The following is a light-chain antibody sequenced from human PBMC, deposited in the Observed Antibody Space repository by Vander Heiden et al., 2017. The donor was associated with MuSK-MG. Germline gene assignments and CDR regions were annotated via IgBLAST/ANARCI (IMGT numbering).Light chain of an antibody. V-gene: IGLV3-9*01. J-gene: IGLJ3*02. CDR3: QVWDSGTWV. CDR1: NIANKN. CDR2: RDL. Sequence: SYKLTQSPSLSVALGQTATFTCEGDNIANKNVHWYQQRPGQAPILVIYRDLHRPSGIPERFSGSNSGSTATLTISSAQAGDEGDFYCQVWDSGTWVFGGGAKLTVL.